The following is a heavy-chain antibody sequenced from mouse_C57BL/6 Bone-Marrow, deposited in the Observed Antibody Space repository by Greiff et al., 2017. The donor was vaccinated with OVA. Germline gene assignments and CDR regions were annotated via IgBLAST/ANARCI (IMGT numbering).Heavy chain of an antibody. V-gene: IGHV1-69*01. CDR2: IDPSDSYT. J-gene: IGHJ4*01. Sequence: VQLQQPGAELVMPGASVKLSCKASGYTFTSYWMHWVKQRPGQGLEWIGEIDPSDSYTNYNQKFKGKSTLTVDKSSSTAYMQLSSLTSEDSAVYYCARYYDYGYAMDYWGQGTSVTVSS. D-gene: IGHD2-4*01. CDR3: ARYYDYGYAMDY. CDR1: GYTFTSYW.